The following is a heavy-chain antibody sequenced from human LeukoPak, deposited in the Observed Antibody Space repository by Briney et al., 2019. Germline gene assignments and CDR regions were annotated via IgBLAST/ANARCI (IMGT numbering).Heavy chain of an antibody. CDR3: ASSYYDFWSGYRPHGY. V-gene: IGHV3-48*03. J-gene: IGHJ4*02. D-gene: IGHD3-3*01. CDR2: ISSSGSNI. Sequence: GGSLRLSCAASGFTFSSFEMNWVRQAPGKGLEWVSYISSSGSNIYYADSVKGRFTISRDNARNSLYLQMNSLRAEDTGVYYCASSYYDFWSGYRPHGYWGEGTLVTVSS. CDR1: GFTFSSFE.